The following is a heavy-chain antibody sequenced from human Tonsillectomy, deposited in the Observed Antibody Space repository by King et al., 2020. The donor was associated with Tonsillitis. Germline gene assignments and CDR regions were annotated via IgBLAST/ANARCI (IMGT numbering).Heavy chain of an antibody. D-gene: IGHD2-21*01. CDR2: INPNRGGT. CDR1: GYTFTGYY. CDR3: ARDVDFYYGMDV. J-gene: IGHJ6*02. V-gene: IGHV1-2*02. Sequence: VQLVESGAEVKKPGASVTVSCKASGYTFTGYYNHWVRQAPGQGLEWMGWINPNRGGTNSAQKFQGRVTMTRDTSISTAYMELSRLRSDDTAVYYCARDVDFYYGMDVWGQGTTVTVSS.